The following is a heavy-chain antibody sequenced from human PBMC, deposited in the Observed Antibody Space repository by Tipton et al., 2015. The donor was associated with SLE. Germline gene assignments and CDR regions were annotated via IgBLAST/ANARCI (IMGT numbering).Heavy chain of an antibody. CDR3: ARAVDTAMVTFDY. D-gene: IGHD5-18*01. J-gene: IGHJ4*02. Sequence: QLVQSGAEVKKPGSSVKVSCKASGGTFSSYDINWVRQATGQGLEWMGWMNPNSGNTGYAQKFQGRVTMTRNTSISTAYMELSSLRSEDTAVYYCARAVDTAMVTFDYWGQGTLVTVSS. CDR2: MNPNSGNT. V-gene: IGHV1-8*02. CDR1: GGTFSSYD.